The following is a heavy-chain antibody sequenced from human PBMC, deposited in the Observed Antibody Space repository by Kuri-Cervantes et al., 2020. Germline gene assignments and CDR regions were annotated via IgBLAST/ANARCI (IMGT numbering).Heavy chain of an antibody. CDR2: ITPFNGNT. CDR1: GYTFIRYY. CDR3: AREATGWLPDY. Sequence: ASVKVSCKASGYTFIRYYMHWVRQAPGQALEWMGWITPFNGNTNYAQKFQDRVTMTRDTSISTAYMELSRLRSDDTAVYYCAREATGWLPDYWGQGTLVTVSS. J-gene: IGHJ4*02. D-gene: IGHD5-24*01. V-gene: IGHV1-2*02.